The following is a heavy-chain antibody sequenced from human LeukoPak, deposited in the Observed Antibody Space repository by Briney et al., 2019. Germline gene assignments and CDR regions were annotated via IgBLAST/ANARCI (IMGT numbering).Heavy chain of an antibody. J-gene: IGHJ4*02. CDR3: ARYCSGGSCHKPIYYFDY. D-gene: IGHD2-15*01. CDR2: ISYDGGNK. Sequence: GSLRLSCVASGFTFSSYAMHWVRQAPGKGLEWVAVISYDGGNKNYADSVKGRFTISRDNAKNSLYLQMNSLRAEDTAVYYCARYCSGGSCHKPIYYFDYWGQGTLVTVSS. V-gene: IGHV3-30-3*01. CDR1: GFTFSSYA.